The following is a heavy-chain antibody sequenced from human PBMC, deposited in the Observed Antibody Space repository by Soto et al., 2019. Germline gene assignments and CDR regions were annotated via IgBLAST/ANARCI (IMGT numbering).Heavy chain of an antibody. J-gene: IGHJ6*03. CDR1: GGSIRSYY. D-gene: IGHD3-3*01. CDR2: INHSGST. CDR3: ARGRPIRFLEGLGSYYYYMDV. Sequence: PSETLSLTYTVSGGSIRSYYWSWIRQPPGKGLEWIGEINHSGSTNYNPSLKSRVTISVDTSKNQFSLKLSSVTAADTAVYYCARGRPIRFLEGLGSYYYYMDVWGKGTTVTVSS. V-gene: IGHV4-59*12.